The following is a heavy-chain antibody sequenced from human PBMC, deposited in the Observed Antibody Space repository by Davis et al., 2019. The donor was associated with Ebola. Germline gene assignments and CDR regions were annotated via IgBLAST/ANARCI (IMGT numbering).Heavy chain of an antibody. D-gene: IGHD7-27*01. CDR3: AKEPNWGFGGFGY. CDR2: ISGSGGST. Sequence: GESLKISCAASGFTFSSYAMSWVRQAPGKGLEWVSAISGSGGSTYYADSVKGRFTISRDNSKNTLYLQMNSLRAEDTAVYYCAKEPNWGFGGFGYWGQGTLVTVSS. J-gene: IGHJ4*02. CDR1: GFTFSSYA. V-gene: IGHV3-23*01.